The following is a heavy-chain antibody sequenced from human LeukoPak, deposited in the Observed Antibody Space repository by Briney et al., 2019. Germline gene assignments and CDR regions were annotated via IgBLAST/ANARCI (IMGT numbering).Heavy chain of an antibody. CDR1: GFTFSSYT. Sequence: GRSLRLSCAASGFTFSSYTIHWVRQAPGKGLEWVTIISYDGSNKYYADSVKGRFTISRDNSKNTLYLQMNSLRAEDTAVYYCARGGQGYDLNWFDPWGLGTLVTVSS. D-gene: IGHD3-3*01. CDR2: ISYDGSNK. CDR3: ARGGQGYDLNWFDP. J-gene: IGHJ5*02. V-gene: IGHV3-30-3*01.